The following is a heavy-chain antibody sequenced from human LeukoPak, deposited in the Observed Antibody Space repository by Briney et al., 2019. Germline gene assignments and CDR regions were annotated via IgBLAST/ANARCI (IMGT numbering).Heavy chain of an antibody. CDR2: IYYSGST. V-gene: IGHV4-61*01. CDR3: ARDTVYCSSTSCPTAYYYGMDV. Sequence: SSETLSLTCTVSGGSVSSGSYYWSWIRQPPGKGLEWIGYIYYSGSTNYNPSLKSRITISVDTSKNQFSLKLSSVTAADTAVYYCARDTVYCSSTSCPTAYYYGMDVWGQGTTVTVSS. J-gene: IGHJ6*02. D-gene: IGHD2-2*01. CDR1: GGSVSSGSYY.